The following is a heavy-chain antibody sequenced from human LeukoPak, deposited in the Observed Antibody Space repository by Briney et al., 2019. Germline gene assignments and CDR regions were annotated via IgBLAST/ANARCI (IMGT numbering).Heavy chain of an antibody. CDR1: GFTFSSYS. CDR3: AKRVFGDYDSRGYDY. V-gene: IGHV3-21*01. CDR2: ISSSSSYI. Sequence: GGSLRLSCAASGFTFSSYSMNWVRQAPGKGLEWVSSISSSSSYIYYADSVKGRFTISRDNAKNSLYLQMNSLRAEDTAVYYCAKRVFGDYDSRGYDYWGQGTLVTVSS. J-gene: IGHJ4*02. D-gene: IGHD3-22*01.